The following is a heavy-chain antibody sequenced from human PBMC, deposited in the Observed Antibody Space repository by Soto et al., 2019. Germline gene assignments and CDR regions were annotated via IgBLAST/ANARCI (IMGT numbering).Heavy chain of an antibody. CDR1: GGSTSSSSYY. J-gene: IGHJ4*02. D-gene: IGHD2-21*02. Sequence: SETLSLTCTVSGGSTSSSSYYWGWIRQPPGKGLEWIGSIYYSGSTYYNPSLKSRVTISVDTSKNQFSLKLSSVTAADTAVYYCARHGTCGGDCYPSMYYFDYWGQGTLVTVSS. CDR2: IYYSGST. CDR3: ARHGTCGGDCYPSMYYFDY. V-gene: IGHV4-39*01.